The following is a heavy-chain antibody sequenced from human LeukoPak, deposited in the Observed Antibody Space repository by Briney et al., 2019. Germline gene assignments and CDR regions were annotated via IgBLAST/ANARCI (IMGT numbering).Heavy chain of an antibody. CDR2: IIPIFGTA. CDR1: GGTFSSYA. J-gene: IGHJ4*02. V-gene: IGHV1-69*01. Sequence: SVKVSCKASGGTFSSYAISWVRQAPGQGLEWMGGIIPIFGTANYAQKSQGRVTITADESASTAYMELSSLRSEDTAVYYCARDSSGYYYRTPPYYFDYWGQGTLVTVSS. D-gene: IGHD3-22*01. CDR3: ARDSSGYYYRTPPYYFDY.